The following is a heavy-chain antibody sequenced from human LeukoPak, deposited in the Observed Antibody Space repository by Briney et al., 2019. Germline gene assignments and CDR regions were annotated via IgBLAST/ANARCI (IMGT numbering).Heavy chain of an antibody. CDR3: AREFCSGGGCYYYGMDV. J-gene: IGHJ6*02. D-gene: IGHD2-15*01. CDR1: GYTFTSNY. CDR2: ISGYNGNT. V-gene: IGHV1-18*04. Sequence: GASVKVSCKASGYTFTSNYIHWVRQAPGQGLEWMGWISGYNGNTNYAQKFQGRVTMTTDTSTSTAYLELRRLRSDDTAIYYCAREFCSGGGCYYYGMDVWGQGTTVTVS.